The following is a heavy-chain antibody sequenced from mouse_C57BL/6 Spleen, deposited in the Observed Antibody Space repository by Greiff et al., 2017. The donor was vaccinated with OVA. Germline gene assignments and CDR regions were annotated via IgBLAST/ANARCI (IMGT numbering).Heavy chain of an antibody. Sequence: EVKLQESGPGMVKPSQSLSLTCTVTGYSITSGYDWHWIRHFPGNKLEWMGYISYSGSTNYNPSLKSRISITHDTSKNHFFLKLNSVTTEDTATYYCATTSYDCYYGGFAYWGQGTLVTVSA. CDR3: ATTSYDCYYGGFAY. J-gene: IGHJ3*01. V-gene: IGHV3-1*01. CDR1: GYSITSGYD. D-gene: IGHD2-3*01. CDR2: ISYSGST.